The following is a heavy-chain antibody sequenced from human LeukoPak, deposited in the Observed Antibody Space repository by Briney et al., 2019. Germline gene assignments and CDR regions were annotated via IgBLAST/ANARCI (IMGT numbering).Heavy chain of an antibody. CDR3: ARAVDVADY. V-gene: IGHV3-7*01. Sequence: PGGSLRLSCVASGFIFTDHWTSWVRQAPGKGLDWVANIKEDESAKFYADSVRGRFTISRDNAKNSVYLEMNNLRVEDTAVYYCARAVDVADYWGRGTLVTVSS. CDR2: IKEDESAK. CDR1: GFIFTDHW. D-gene: IGHD3-16*01. J-gene: IGHJ4*02.